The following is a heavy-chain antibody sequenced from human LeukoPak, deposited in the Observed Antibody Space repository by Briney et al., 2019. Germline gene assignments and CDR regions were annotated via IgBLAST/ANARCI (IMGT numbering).Heavy chain of an antibody. J-gene: IGHJ4*02. CDR2: INPSNGGT. V-gene: IGHV1-2*02. CDR3: ASGPTLGTTHPYFDY. D-gene: IGHD1-1*01. Sequence: GASVKVSCKESVYTFIGYYIHWLRQAPGQGLEWMGWINPSNGGTNYAQRFQGRVAMTRDTSISTAYMEMSRLTFDDTAVYYCASGPTLGTTHPYFDYWGQGTLATVSS. CDR1: VYTFIGYY.